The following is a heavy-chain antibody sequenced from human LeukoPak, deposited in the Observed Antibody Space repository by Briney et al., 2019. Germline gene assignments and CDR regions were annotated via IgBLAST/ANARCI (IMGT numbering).Heavy chain of an antibody. CDR2: INPNSGGA. CDR3: ARVPIRRHYESTGYYYEDP. Sequence: ASVKVSCKASGYTFTGYYMHWVRQAPGQGLEWMGWINPNSGGANYAQKFQGRVTMTRDTSISTAYMELSRLRSDDTAVYYCARVPIRRHYESTGYYYEDPWGHGTLVTVSS. D-gene: IGHD3-22*01. V-gene: IGHV1-2*02. J-gene: IGHJ5*02. CDR1: GYTFTGYY.